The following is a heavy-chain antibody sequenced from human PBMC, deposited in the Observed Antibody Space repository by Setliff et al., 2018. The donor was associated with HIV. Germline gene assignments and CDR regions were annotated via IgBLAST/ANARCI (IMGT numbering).Heavy chain of an antibody. J-gene: IGHJ3*02. V-gene: IGHV4-34*01. CDR3: ARGAAYYYDSSGWGDAFDI. CDR1: GGSLSGYY. CDR2: VSHTGST. D-gene: IGHD3-22*01. Sequence: SETLSLTCAVYGGSLSGYYWRWIRQPPGKGLEWIGDVSHTGSTNYNPSLKSLITISADTPKNQFSLKLSSVTAADTAVYYCARGAAYYYDSSGWGDAFDIWGQGTMVTVSS.